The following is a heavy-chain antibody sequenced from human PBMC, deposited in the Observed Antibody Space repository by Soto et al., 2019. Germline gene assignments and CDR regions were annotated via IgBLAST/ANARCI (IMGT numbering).Heavy chain of an antibody. CDR3: ARGFGGP. CDR2: IYYSGST. Sequence: SETLSLTCTVSGGSISSYYWSWIRQPPGKGLEWIGYIYYSGSTNYNPSLKSRVTISVDTSKNQFSLKLSSVTAADTAVYYCARGFGGPWGQGTLVTVSS. J-gene: IGHJ5*02. CDR1: GGSISSYY. V-gene: IGHV4-59*01. D-gene: IGHD2-15*01.